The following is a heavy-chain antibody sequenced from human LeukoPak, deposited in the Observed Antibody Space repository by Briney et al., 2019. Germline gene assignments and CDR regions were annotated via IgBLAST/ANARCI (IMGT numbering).Heavy chain of an antibody. V-gene: IGHV4-4*02. J-gene: IGHJ4*02. D-gene: IGHD6-19*01. CDR3: ARGSGIAVAGTNFDY. Sequence: SGTLSLTCAVSGGSIRSSNWWSWVRQPPGKGQEWIGEIYHSGSTNYNPSLKSRVTISVDKSKNQFSLKLSSVTAADTAVYYCARGSGIAVAGTNFDYWGQGTLVTVSS. CDR1: GGSIRSSNW. CDR2: IYHSGST.